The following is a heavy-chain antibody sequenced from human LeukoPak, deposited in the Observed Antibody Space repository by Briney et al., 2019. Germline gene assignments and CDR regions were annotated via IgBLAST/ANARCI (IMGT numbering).Heavy chain of an antibody. D-gene: IGHD3-22*01. CDR2: FDPEDGET. V-gene: IGHV1-24*01. J-gene: IGHJ3*02. CDR1: GYTFTSYY. Sequence: AASVKVSCKASGYTFTSYYMHWVRQAPGKGLEWMGGFDPEDGETIYAQKFQGRVTMTEDTSTDTAYMELSSLRSEDTAVYYCATDTRHSGCAFDIWGQGTMVTVSS. CDR3: ATDTRHSGCAFDI.